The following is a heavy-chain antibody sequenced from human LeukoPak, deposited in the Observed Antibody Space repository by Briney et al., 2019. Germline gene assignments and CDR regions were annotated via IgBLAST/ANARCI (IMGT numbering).Heavy chain of an antibody. CDR1: GFIFGRDS. CDR2: ISRDSDIR. Sequence: GGSLRLSCAASGFIFGRDSMNWVRQAPGRGLEWISYISRDSDIRYYADSVRGRFHISRDNARNSLYLQMNSLRAEDTAVYYCARDIDYWGQGTLVTVSS. J-gene: IGHJ4*02. CDR3: ARDIDY. V-gene: IGHV3-48*01.